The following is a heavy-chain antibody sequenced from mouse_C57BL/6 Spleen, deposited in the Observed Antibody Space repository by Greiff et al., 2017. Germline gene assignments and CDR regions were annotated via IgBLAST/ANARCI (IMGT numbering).Heavy chain of an antibody. V-gene: IGHV1-81*01. D-gene: IGHD1-1*01. Sequence: VKLQESGAELARPGASVKLSCKASGYTFTSYGISWVKQRTGQGLEWIGEIYPRSGNTYSNEKFKGKATLTADKSSSTAYVELRSLTSDDSAVYYCARSLPGLLRMDYWGQGTSVTVSS. CDR3: ARSLPGLLRMDY. J-gene: IGHJ4*01. CDR2: IYPRSGNT. CDR1: GYTFTSYG.